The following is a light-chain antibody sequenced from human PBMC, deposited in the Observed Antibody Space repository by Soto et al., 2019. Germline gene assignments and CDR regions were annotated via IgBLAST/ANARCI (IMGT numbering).Light chain of an antibody. CDR3: QQYLTSPKT. Sequence: DIVLTQSPGTLSLSPGERATLSCRASQSVSSSNLAWYQQKPAQAPRLLIYAASRRAPGIPERFSGSGSGTDFTLTISRLEPEDFPVYYCQQYLTSPKTFGQGTKVEIK. J-gene: IGKJ1*01. V-gene: IGKV3-20*01. CDR1: QSVSSSN. CDR2: AAS.